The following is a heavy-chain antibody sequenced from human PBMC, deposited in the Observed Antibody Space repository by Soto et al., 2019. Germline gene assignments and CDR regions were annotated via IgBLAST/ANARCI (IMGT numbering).Heavy chain of an antibody. J-gene: IGHJ3*02. V-gene: IGHV1-69*02. D-gene: IGHD6-19*01. CDR3: SRELAVAWKKSAVIDI. CDR2: IIPILGIA. CDR1: GGTFNTYT. Sequence: QVQLVQSGAEVKKPGSSVKVSCKASGGTFNTYTISWVRQAPGQGLEWMGRIIPILGIAKYAQKFQGRVTITADKSTSTSYMELSSLRSEDTAVYYCSRELAVAWKKSAVIDIWRQWTMVNVSS.